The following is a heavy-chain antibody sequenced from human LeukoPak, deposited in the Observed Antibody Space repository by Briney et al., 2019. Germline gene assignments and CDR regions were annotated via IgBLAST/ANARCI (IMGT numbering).Heavy chain of an antibody. CDR3: ASYREAYDLYPHGLDV. D-gene: IGHD5-24*01. J-gene: IGHJ3*01. V-gene: IGHV4-61*02. CDR2: IYASGST. CDR1: GASVSTTAYF. Sequence: SQTLSLTCSVSGASVSTTAYFWTWIRQPAGEGLEWIGRIYASGSTHYNPSLKSRVTMSLDTSKNQFSLTMNSVTAADSAVYFCASYREAYDLYPHGLDVWGRGTVVTVSS.